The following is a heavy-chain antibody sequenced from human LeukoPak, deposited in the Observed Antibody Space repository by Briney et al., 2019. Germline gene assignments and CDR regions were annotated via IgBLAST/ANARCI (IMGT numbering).Heavy chain of an antibody. V-gene: IGHV4-30-4*08. CDR2: IYYSGST. Sequence: SETLSLTCTVSGGSISSGDYYWSWIRQPPGKGLEWIGYIYYSGSTSYNPSLKSRVTILVDTSKNQFSLKLSSMTAADTAVYYCARRPPGCAFYGMDVWGQGTTVTVSS. CDR1: GGSISSGDYY. J-gene: IGHJ6*02. CDR3: ARRPPGCAFYGMDV.